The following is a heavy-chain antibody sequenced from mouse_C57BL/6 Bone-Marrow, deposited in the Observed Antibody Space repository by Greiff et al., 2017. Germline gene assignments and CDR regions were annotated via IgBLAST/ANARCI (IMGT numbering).Heavy chain of an antibody. J-gene: IGHJ4*01. D-gene: IGHD1-1*01. CDR1: GFSLTSYG. CDR2: IWSGGST. Sequence: VQLQQSGPGLVQPSQSLSITCTVSGFSLTSYGVHWVRQSPGKGLEWLGVIWSGGSTDYNAAFISRLSISKYNSKSQVFFKMNSLQADDTAIYYCARKMYYYGSSYDYYAMDYWGQGTSVTVSS. V-gene: IGHV2-2*01. CDR3: ARKMYYYGSSYDYYAMDY.